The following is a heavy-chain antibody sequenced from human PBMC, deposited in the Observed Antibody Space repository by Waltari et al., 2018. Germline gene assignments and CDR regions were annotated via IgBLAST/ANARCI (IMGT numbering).Heavy chain of an antibody. CDR1: GYTLTELS. J-gene: IGHJ5*02. V-gene: IGHV1-24*01. D-gene: IGHD2-2*01. CDR3: ATVWRVSSTSQGWFDP. Sequence: QVQLVQSGAEVKKPGASVKVSCKVSGYTLTELSMHWVRQAPGKGLEWMGGFDPEDGETIYAQKFQGRVTMTEDTSTDTAYMELSSLRSEDTAVYYCATVWRVSSTSQGWFDPWGQGTLVTVSS. CDR2: FDPEDGET.